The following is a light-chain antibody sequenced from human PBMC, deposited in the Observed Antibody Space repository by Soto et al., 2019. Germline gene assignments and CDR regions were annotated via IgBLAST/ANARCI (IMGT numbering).Light chain of an antibody. CDR3: QKYNSAPTWT. CDR2: AAS. J-gene: IGKJ1*01. CDR1: QGTSNY. V-gene: IGKV1-27*01. Sequence: DIPMTQSPSSLSASVGDRVTITCRASQGTSNYLAWYQQKPGKVPKLLIYAASTLQSGVPSRFRGSGSGTYFTLTINSLQPEDGATYYCQKYNSAPTWTFGQGTKVEIK.